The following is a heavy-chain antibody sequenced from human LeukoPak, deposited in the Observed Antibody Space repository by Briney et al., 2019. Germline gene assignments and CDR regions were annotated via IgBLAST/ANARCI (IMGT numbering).Heavy chain of an antibody. CDR2: ISYDGSNK. D-gene: IGHD6-19*01. CDR3: AGTRVAGTPQYYYYYGMDV. CDR1: GFTFINYA. J-gene: IGHJ6*02. Sequence: GGSLRLSCAASGFTFINYAMHWVRQAPGKGLEWVAVISYDGSNKYYADSVKGRFTISRDNSKNTLYLQMNSLRAEDTAVYYCAGTRVAGTPQYYYYYGMDVWGQGTTVTVSS. V-gene: IGHV3-30-3*01.